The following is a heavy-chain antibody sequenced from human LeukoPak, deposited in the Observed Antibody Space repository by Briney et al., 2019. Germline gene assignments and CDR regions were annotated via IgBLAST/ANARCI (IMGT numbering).Heavy chain of an antibody. V-gene: IGHV3-66*01. D-gene: IGHD5-24*01. CDR1: GFTFSGNH. Sequence: GGSLRLSCVVSGFTFSGNHISWVRQAPGKGPEWVSVIYIEGYTYYADFVKGRFTISRDNSKNTVYLQMNSLKPEDTAVYYCVRDPRDGYGHFDYWGQGTLVTVSS. CDR3: VRDPRDGYGHFDY. CDR2: IYIEGYT. J-gene: IGHJ4*02.